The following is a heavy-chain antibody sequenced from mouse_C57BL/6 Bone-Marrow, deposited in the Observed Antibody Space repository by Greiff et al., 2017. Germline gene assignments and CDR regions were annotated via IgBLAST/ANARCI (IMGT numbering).Heavy chain of an antibody. Sequence: EVQLQQSGAELVRPGASVKLSCTASGFNIKDDYMHWVKQRPEQGLEWIGWIDPENGDTAYASKFQGKATITADTSSNTAYLQLSSLTSEDTAVYYCTTGGYYPDYWGQGTTLTVSS. CDR2: IDPENGDT. CDR1: GFNIKDDY. V-gene: IGHV14-4*01. D-gene: IGHD1-1*02. CDR3: TTGGYYPDY. J-gene: IGHJ2*01.